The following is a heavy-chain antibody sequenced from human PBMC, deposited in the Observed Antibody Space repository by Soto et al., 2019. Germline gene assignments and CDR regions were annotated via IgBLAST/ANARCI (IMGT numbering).Heavy chain of an antibody. Sequence: PGGSLRLSCAASGFTFSSYSMNWVRQAPGKGLEWVSSISSSSSYIYYADSVKGRFTISRDNAKNSLYLQMNSLRAADTAVYYCARALAYSISWYDSWGQGTLVTVSS. CDR2: ISSSSSYI. D-gene: IGHD6-13*01. CDR1: GFTFSSYS. J-gene: IGHJ5*01. CDR3: ARALAYSISWYDS. V-gene: IGHV3-21*01.